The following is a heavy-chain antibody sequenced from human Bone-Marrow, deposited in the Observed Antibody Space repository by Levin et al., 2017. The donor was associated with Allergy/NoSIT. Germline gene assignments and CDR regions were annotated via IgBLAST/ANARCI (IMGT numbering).Heavy chain of an antibody. V-gene: IGHV4-31*03. J-gene: IGHJ4*02. D-gene: IGHD6-19*01. Sequence: LRLSCTVSGGSISSHSYYWSWLRHHPEKGLEWIGYLFYSGTTYYNPSLKSRLTMSVDTSKNQFSLKLNSVTAADTAFYYCVSLQWLDGNYYFDYWGQGILVTVSS. CDR3: VSLQWLDGNYYFDY. CDR1: GGSISSHSYY. CDR2: LFYSGTT.